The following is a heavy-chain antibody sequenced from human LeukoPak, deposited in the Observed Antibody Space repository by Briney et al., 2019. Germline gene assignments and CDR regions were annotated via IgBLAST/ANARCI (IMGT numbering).Heavy chain of an antibody. D-gene: IGHD3-10*01. CDR2: INHSGST. Sequence: SETLSLTCAVYGGSFSGYYWSWIRQPPGKGLERIGEINHSGSTNYNPSLKSRVTISVDTSKNQFSLKLSSVTAADTAVYYCARGRPILWFGAGRGYYFDYWGQGTLVTVSS. J-gene: IGHJ4*02. CDR1: GGSFSGYY. V-gene: IGHV4-34*01. CDR3: ARGRPILWFGAGRGYYFDY.